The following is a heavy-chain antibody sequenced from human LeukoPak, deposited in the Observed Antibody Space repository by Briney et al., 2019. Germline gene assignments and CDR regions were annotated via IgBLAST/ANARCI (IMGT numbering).Heavy chain of an antibody. D-gene: IGHD2-21*02. CDR1: GFPVNKYE. J-gene: IGHJ4*02. V-gene: IGHV3-48*03. CDR2: VDAGATST. CDR3: VRGRLLRSTKYFDY. Sequence: PGGSLRLSCAASGFPVNKYEIHWVRQAPGKGLEWISYVDAGATSTNYADSVWGRFTLSRDNAQNSVHLQMNSLRDEATAVYYCVRGRLLRSTKYFDYWGQGALVTVSS.